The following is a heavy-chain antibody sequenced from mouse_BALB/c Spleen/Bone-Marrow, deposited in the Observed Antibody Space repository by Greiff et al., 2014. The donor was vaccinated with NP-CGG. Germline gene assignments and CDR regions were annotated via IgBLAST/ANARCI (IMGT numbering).Heavy chain of an antibody. J-gene: IGHJ3*01. V-gene: IGHV14-3*02. Sequence: EVQVVESGAELVKPGASVKLSCTASGFNIKDTYVHWVKQRPEQGLEWIGRIDPANGNTKYDPKFQGKATITADTSSNTAYLQLSGMTSEDTAVYYCAVYYYGSSLVAYWGQGTLVTVSA. CDR3: AVYYYGSSLVAY. D-gene: IGHD1-1*01. CDR1: GFNIKDTY. CDR2: IDPANGNT.